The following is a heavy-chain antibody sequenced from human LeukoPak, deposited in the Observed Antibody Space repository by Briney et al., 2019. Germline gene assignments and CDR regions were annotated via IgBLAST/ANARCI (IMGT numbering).Heavy chain of an antibody. CDR3: ARFEYSSSSGLDV. CDR1: GGSISSYY. J-gene: IGHJ6*04. V-gene: IGHV4-59*01. CDR2: IYYSGST. D-gene: IGHD6-6*01. Sequence: SETLSLTCTVSGGSISSYYWSCIRQPPGKGLEWIGYIYYSGSTNYNPSLKSRVTISADTSKNQFSLKLSSVTAADTAVYYCARFEYSSSSGLDVWGKGTTVTVSS.